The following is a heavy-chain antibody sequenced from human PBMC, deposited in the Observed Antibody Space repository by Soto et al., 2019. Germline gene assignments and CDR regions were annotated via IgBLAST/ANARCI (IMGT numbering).Heavy chain of an antibody. CDR3: AKDRTAAARNFNY. D-gene: IGHD6-25*01. J-gene: IGHJ4*02. V-gene: IGHV3-23*01. Sequence: GGSLRLSCAVSGFTFSNHAMSWVRQAPGKGLEWVSAISTAVGATYYADSVKGRFTISRDDSKNTLYLQMDSLRAEDTAVYYCAKDRTAAARNFNYWGQGTPVTVSS. CDR1: GFTFSNHA. CDR2: ISTAVGAT.